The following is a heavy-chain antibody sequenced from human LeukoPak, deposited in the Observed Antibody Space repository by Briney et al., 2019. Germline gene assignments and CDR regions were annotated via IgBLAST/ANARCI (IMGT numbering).Heavy chain of an antibody. CDR3: ARGWFGTDY. CDR2: ISYDGSNK. CDR1: GFTFSSYA. J-gene: IGHJ4*02. Sequence: GGFLRLSCAASGFTFSSYAMHWVRQAPGKGLEWVAVISYDGSNKYYADSVKGRFTISRDNSKNTLYLQMNSLRAEDTAVYYCARGWFGTDYWGQGTLVTVSS. D-gene: IGHD3-10*01. V-gene: IGHV3-30-3*01.